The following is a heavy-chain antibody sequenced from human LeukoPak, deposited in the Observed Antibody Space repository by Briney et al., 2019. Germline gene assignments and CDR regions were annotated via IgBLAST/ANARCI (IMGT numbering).Heavy chain of an antibody. CDR2: INPNSGGT. CDR1: GYTFTGYY. J-gene: IGHJ5*02. V-gene: IGHV1-2*02. CDR3: ARDRQYCSSTSCYSRPLFGA. D-gene: IGHD2-2*01. Sequence: GASVKVSCKASGYTFTGYYMHWVRQAPGQGLEWMGWINPNSGGTNYAQKFQGRVTMTRDTSISTAYMELSRLRSDDTAVYYCARDRQYCSSTSCYSRPLFGAWGQGTLVTVSS.